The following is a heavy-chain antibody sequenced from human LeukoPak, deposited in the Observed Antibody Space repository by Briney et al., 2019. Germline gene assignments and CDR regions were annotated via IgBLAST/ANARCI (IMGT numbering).Heavy chain of an antibody. CDR2: IKQDGSEK. J-gene: IGHJ4*02. CDR3: ARPLRESGYFYFDY. D-gene: IGHD3-3*01. CDR1: EFTFSSYW. Sequence: GGSLRLSCAASEFTFSSYWMTWVRQAPGKGLEWVANIKQDGSEKYYVDSVKGRFTISRDNAKNSLYLQMNSLRAEDTAVYYCARPLRESGYFYFDYWGQGTLVTVSS. V-gene: IGHV3-7*01.